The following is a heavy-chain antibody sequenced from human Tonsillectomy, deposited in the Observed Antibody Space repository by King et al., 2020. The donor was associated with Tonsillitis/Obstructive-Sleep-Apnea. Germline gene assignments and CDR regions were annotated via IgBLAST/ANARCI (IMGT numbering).Heavy chain of an antibody. J-gene: IGHJ3*02. V-gene: IGHV3-30*01. Sequence: VQLVESGGGVVQPGRSLRLSCAASQFTFSSYAMHWIRQAPGKGLEWVAVISYDGRDKYYADSVKGRFTISRDTSKNTLYLQMNSLRAEDTAVYYCAREGDIVVVEYATGSGDIWGQGTMVTVSS. CDR2: ISYDGRDK. CDR3: AREGDIVVVEYATGSGDI. D-gene: IGHD2-8*02. CDR1: QFTFSSYA.